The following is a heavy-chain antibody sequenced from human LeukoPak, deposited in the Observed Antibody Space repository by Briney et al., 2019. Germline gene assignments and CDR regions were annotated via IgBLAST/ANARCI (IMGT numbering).Heavy chain of an antibody. D-gene: IGHD6-19*01. V-gene: IGHV4-38-2*02. CDR3: ARARSSGWLNWFDP. Sequence: SETLSLTCSVSGYSISSGYHWGWIRQPPGKGLEWIGSNYHSGNTYYKPSLKSRVTILVDTSKNQFSLKLSSVTAADTAVYYCARARSSGWLNWFDPWGQGTLVTVSS. CDR2: NYHSGNT. CDR1: GYSISSGYH. J-gene: IGHJ5*02.